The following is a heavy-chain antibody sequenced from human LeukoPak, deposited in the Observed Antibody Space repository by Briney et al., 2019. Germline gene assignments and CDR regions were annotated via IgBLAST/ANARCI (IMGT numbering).Heavy chain of an antibody. J-gene: IGHJ4*02. CDR3: ASFEALGYCSSTSCPLDY. V-gene: IGHV1-69*05. D-gene: IGHD2-2*01. CDR1: GGTFSSYA. Sequence: GASVKVSCKASGGTFSSYAISWVRQAPGQGLEWRGGIIPIFGTANHAQKFQGRVTITTDESTSTAYMELSSLRSEDTAVYYCASFEALGYCSSTSCPLDYWGQGTLVTVSS. CDR2: IIPIFGTA.